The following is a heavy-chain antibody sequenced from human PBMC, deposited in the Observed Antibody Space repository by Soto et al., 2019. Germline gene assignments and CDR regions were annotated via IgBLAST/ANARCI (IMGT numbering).Heavy chain of an antibody. CDR2: ISSSSSYI. CDR3: ARDFGGPQYSSSWKAHIFDY. D-gene: IGHD6-13*01. J-gene: IGHJ4*02. Sequence: PGGSLRLSCAASGFTFSSYSMNWVRQAPGKGLEWVSSISSSSSYIYYADSVKGRFTISRDNAKNSLYLQMNSLRAEDTAVYYCARDFGGPQYSSSWKAHIFDYWGQGTLVTVSS. V-gene: IGHV3-21*01. CDR1: GFTFSSYS.